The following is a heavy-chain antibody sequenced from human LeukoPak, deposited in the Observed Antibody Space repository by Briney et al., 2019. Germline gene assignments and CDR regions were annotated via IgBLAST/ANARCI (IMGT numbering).Heavy chain of an antibody. J-gene: IGHJ6*03. V-gene: IGHV1-69*13. D-gene: IGHD3-22*01. Sequence: SVKVSCKASGGTFTSYAISWVRQARGQGLEWMGGIIPIFGTANYAQKFQGGVTITADESTSTAYMELSSLRSEDTAVYYCARGDYYDSSGTYYYYYYMDVWGKGTTVTVSS. CDR3: ARGDYYDSSGTYYYYYYMDV. CDR2: IIPIFGTA. CDR1: GGTFTSYA.